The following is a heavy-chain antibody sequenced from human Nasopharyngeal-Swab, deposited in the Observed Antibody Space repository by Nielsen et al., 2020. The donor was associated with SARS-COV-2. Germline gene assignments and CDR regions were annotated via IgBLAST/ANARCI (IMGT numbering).Heavy chain of an antibody. CDR2: VSSSGDYI. Sequence: GESLKISCAASGFTFSIYTMNWVRQAPGKGLEWVSAVSSSGDYIYYAGSVKGRFTISRDNAKNSLYLQMNIVRAEDTAVYYCARGSSVHAFDVWGQGTEVTVSS. J-gene: IGHJ3*01. CDR1: GFTFSIYT. D-gene: IGHD3-10*01. V-gene: IGHV3-21*01. CDR3: ARGSSVHAFDV.